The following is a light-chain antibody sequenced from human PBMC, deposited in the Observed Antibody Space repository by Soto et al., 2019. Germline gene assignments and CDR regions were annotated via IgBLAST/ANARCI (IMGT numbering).Light chain of an antibody. CDR3: QQYGTSPGT. V-gene: IGKV3-20*01. Sequence: EIVLTQSPGTLSLSPWERATLSCRASQSVSISYLAWYQQKLGQAPRLLIYGASSRATGIPDRFSGSGSGTDFTLTISRLEPEDFAVYYCQQYGTSPGTFGQGTKVDIK. CDR1: QSVSISY. CDR2: GAS. J-gene: IGKJ1*01.